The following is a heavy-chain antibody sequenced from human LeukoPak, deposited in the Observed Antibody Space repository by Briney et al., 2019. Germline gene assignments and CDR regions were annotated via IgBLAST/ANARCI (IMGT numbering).Heavy chain of an antibody. D-gene: IGHD3-10*01. CDR2: IYSGGST. V-gene: IGHV3-53*04. CDR1: GFSFSSYS. J-gene: IGHJ6*02. CDR3: ARNLHHMVRGVIGI. Sequence: GRSLRLSCEASGFSFSSYSIHWVRQAPGKGLEWVSVIYSGGSTYYADSVKGRFTISRHNSKNTLYLQMNSLRAEDTAVYYCARNLHHMVRGVIGIWGQGTTVTVSS.